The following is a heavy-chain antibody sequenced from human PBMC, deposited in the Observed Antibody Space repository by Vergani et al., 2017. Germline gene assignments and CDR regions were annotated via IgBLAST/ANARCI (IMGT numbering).Heavy chain of an antibody. Sequence: EVQLVQSGAEVKKPGASLKISCKGSGYSFTSYWIGWVRQMPGKGLEWMGIIYPGDSDTRYSPSFQGQVTISAEQSISTAYLQWSSLRASDTAMYSCARVGSGSGSYSSHWGQGTLVTVSS. J-gene: IGHJ4*02. CDR3: ARVGSGSGSYSSH. D-gene: IGHD3-10*01. V-gene: IGHV5-51*01. CDR1: GYSFTSYW. CDR2: IYPGDSDT.